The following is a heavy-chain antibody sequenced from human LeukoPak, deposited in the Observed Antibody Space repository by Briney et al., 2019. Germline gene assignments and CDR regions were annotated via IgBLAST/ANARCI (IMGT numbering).Heavy chain of an antibody. CDR2: IYSGGST. D-gene: IGHD3-9*01. V-gene: IGHV3-66*02. J-gene: IGHJ5*02. CDR1: GFTVSSNY. Sequence: PGGSLRLSCAASGFTVSSNYMSWVRQAPGKGLEWVSVIYSGGSTYYADSLKGRFTISRDDSKNTLYLQMNSLRAEDTAVYYCAGGFEQRWFDPWGQGTLVTVSS. CDR3: AGGFEQRWFDP.